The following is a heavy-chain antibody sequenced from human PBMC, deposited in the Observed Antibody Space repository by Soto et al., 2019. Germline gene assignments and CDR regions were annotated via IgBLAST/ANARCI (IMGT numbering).Heavy chain of an antibody. CDR1: GYAFNGYW. CDR3: AREVY. CDR2: IKTDGSER. Sequence: EVQLVESGGGLVQSGGSLRLSCAASGYAFNGYWMSWVRQAPGKGLEWVANIKTDGSERYYVASVRGRFTISRDNTKNSLYLQMNSLRAEDTAVYYCAREVYWGQGTLVTVS. V-gene: IGHV3-7*01. J-gene: IGHJ4*02.